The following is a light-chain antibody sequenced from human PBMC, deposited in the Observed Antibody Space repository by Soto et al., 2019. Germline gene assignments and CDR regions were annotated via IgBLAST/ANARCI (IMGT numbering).Light chain of an antibody. Sequence: QSALTQPPSASGSPGQSVTISCTGTSSDVGGYNYVSWYQQHPGKAPKLMIYEVTKRPSGVPDRFSGSKSGTSASLAITGLQAEDEAYYYCQSYDSRLSGSEVFGGGTKLTVL. CDR2: EVT. CDR1: SSDVGGYNY. V-gene: IGLV2-8*01. J-gene: IGLJ2*01. CDR3: QSYDSRLSGSEV.